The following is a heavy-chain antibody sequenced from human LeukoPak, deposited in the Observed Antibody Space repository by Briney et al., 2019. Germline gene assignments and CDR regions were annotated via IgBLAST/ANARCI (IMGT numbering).Heavy chain of an antibody. CDR3: ARAGGAVDYSYAYNWFDP. V-gene: IGHV1-2*02. J-gene: IGHJ5*02. CDR1: GYTFTGYY. CDR2: ISPNRGGT. Sequence: ASVKVSCKASGYTFTGYYMHWVRQAPGQGREWMGWISPNRGGTNYAQKFQGRVTMTRDTSISTAYMELSRLRYDDTAVYYCARAGGAVDYSYAYNWFDPWGQGTLVTVSS. D-gene: IGHD5-18*01.